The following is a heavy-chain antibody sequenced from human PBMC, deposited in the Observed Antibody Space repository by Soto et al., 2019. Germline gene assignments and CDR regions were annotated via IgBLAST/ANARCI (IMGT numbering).Heavy chain of an antibody. CDR1: GYSFSSYW. CDR2: IYPGDSDV. Sequence: GQSLKISCEGSGYSFSSYWIAWVRQMPGKGLEWMGIIYPGDSDVRYSPSFQGQVTISADKSIRTAYLQWSSLKASDTAIYYCAASIFYYGMDVWGQGTTVTVSS. J-gene: IGHJ6*02. V-gene: IGHV5-51*01. CDR3: AASIFYYGMDV.